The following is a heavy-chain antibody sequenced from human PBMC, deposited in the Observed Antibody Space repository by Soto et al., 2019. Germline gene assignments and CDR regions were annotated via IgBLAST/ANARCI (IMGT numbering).Heavy chain of an antibody. CDR1: GFTFSSYA. V-gene: IGHV3-23*01. Sequence: GSLRLSCAASGFTFSSYAMSWVRQAPGKGLEWVSAIRGSGGSTYYADSVKSRFTISRDNSKNTLYLQMNSLRAEDTAVYYCAKGGPRGLSSASYYYYYYGMDVWGQGTTVTVSS. CDR2: IRGSGGST. J-gene: IGHJ6*02. CDR3: AKGGPRGLSSASYYYYYYGMDV. D-gene: IGHD3-10*01.